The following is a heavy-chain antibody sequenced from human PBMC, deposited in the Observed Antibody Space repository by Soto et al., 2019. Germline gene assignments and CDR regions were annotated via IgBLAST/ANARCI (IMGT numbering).Heavy chain of an antibody. CDR1: GGTFSSYA. J-gene: IGHJ6*02. V-gene: IGHV1-69*13. Sequence: ASVKVSCQASGGTFSSYAISWVRQAPGQGLEWMGGIIPIFGTANYAQKFQGRVTITADESTSTAYMELSSLRSEDTAVYYCARDAVGIREYGMDVCGQGTPVTVSS. CDR3: ARDAVGIREYGMDV. D-gene: IGHD6-13*01. CDR2: IIPIFGTA.